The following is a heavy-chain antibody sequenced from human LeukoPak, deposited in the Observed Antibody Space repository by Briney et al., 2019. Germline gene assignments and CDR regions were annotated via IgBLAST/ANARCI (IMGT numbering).Heavy chain of an antibody. D-gene: IGHD1-14*01. CDR2: IAYDGSRA. J-gene: IGHJ4*02. V-gene: IGHV3-33*01. CDR1: GFTVGGYG. Sequence: GGSLRLSCAGSGFTVGGYGMHWFRQSPGKGLEWVAVIAYDGSRAFYADSVKGRFTISRDNSKNTMSVQMDDLRAEDTAVYYCTRYNNDHFDYWGQGTLVTVSS. CDR3: TRYNNDHFDY.